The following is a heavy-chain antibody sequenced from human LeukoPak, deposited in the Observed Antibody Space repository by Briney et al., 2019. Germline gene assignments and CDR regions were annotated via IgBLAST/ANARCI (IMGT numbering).Heavy chain of an antibody. D-gene: IGHD3-22*01. CDR2: IYYSGST. CDR3: SKDNPHDSSGPTKNYYGMDV. V-gene: IGHV4-31*03. Sequence: SETLSLTCTVSGGSISSGGYYWSWIRQHPGTGLEWIGYIYYSGSTYYNPSLKSRVTISVDTSKNQFSLKLSSVTAADTAVYYRSKDNPHDSSGPTKNYYGMDVWGQGTTVTVSS. CDR1: GGSISSGGYY. J-gene: IGHJ6*02.